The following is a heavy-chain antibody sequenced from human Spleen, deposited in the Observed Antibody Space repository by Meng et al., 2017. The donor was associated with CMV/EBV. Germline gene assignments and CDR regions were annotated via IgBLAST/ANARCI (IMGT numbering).Heavy chain of an antibody. Sequence: QLPQPGPGLVKPSQTLSLTRAISGDSVSSNSAAWNWIRQSPSRGLEWLGRTYYRSKWYNDYAVSVKSRITINPDTSKNQFSLQLNSVTPEDTAVYYCTREPFIVVVPAAKSVYFDYWGQGTLVTVAS. CDR3: TREPFIVVVPAAKSVYFDY. V-gene: IGHV6-1*01. D-gene: IGHD2-2*01. J-gene: IGHJ4*02. CDR1: GDSVSSNSAA. CDR2: TYYRSKWYN.